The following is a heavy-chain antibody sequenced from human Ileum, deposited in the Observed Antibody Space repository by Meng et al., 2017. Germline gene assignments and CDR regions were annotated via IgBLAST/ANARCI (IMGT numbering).Heavy chain of an antibody. CDR1: GFTFDDYG. CDR2: INWNGGST. Sequence: GESLKISCAASGFTFDDYGMSWVRQAPGKGLEWVSGINWNGGSTGYADSVKGRFTISRDNAKNSLYLQMNSLRAEDTALYYCARGSGTWGGWADYWGQGTLVTVSS. D-gene: IGHD6-19*01. J-gene: IGHJ4*02. CDR3: ARGSGTWGGWADY. V-gene: IGHV3-20*04.